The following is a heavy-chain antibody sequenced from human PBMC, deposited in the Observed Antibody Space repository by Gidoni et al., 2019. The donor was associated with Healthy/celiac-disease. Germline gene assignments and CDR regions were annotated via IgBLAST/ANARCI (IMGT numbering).Heavy chain of an antibody. CDR2: ISWNSGSI. CDR3: AKDKWELLTPGDWYFDL. Sequence: EVQLVESGGGLVQPGRSLRLSCAASGFTFDDYAMHWVRQAPGKGLEWFSGISWNSGSIGYADSVKGRFTISRDNAKNSLYLQMNSLRAEDTALYYCAKDKWELLTPGDWYFDLWGRGTLVTVSS. D-gene: IGHD1-26*01. V-gene: IGHV3-9*01. J-gene: IGHJ2*01. CDR1: GFTFDDYA.